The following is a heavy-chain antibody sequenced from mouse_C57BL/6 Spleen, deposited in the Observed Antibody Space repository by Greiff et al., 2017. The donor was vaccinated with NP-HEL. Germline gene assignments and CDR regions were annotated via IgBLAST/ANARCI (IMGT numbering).Heavy chain of an antibody. CDR1: GFTFSDYY. D-gene: IGHD1-1*01. CDR2: INYDGSST. J-gene: IGHJ2*01. CDR3: ARDHYGPDY. Sequence: EVQLVESEGGLVQPGSSMKLSCTASGFTFSDYYMAWVRQVPEKGLEWVANINYDGSSTYYLDSLKSRFIISRDNAKNILYLQMSSLKSEDTATYYCARDHYGPDYWGQGTTLTVSS. V-gene: IGHV5-16*01.